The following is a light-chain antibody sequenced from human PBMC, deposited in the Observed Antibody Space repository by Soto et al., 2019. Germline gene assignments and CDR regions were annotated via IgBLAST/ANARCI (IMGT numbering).Light chain of an antibody. CDR2: DAS. Sequence: DIQMTQSPSTLSASVGDRVIITCRASQSISSWLAWYQQKPGKAPKLLIYDASSLESGVPSRFSGSGSGTEFTLTISSLQPDDFATYYCQQYQSYPWTFGQGTKVDIK. CDR3: QQYQSYPWT. CDR1: QSISSW. J-gene: IGKJ1*01. V-gene: IGKV1-5*01.